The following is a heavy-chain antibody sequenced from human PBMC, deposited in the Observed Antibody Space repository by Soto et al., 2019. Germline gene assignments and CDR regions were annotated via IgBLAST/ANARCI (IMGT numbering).Heavy chain of an antibody. Sequence: GGSLRLSCAASGFTFSSYWMSWVRQAPGKGLEWVANIKQDGSEKYYVDSVKGRFTISRDNAKNSLYLQMNSLRAEDTAVYYCARDSSLLWLGEYPNYYYYGMDVWGQGTTVTVSS. CDR2: IKQDGSEK. CDR3: ARDSSLLWLGEYPNYYYYGMDV. CDR1: GFTFSSYW. J-gene: IGHJ6*02. D-gene: IGHD3-10*01. V-gene: IGHV3-7*01.